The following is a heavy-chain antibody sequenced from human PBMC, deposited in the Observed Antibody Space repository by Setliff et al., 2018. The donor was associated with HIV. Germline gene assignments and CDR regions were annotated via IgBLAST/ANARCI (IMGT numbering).Heavy chain of an antibody. J-gene: IGHJ5*02. V-gene: IGHV4-61*01. Sequence: SETLSLTCTVSGGSLSSSSYSWGWIRQPPGKGLEWIGEIKHSGGTNYNPSLKSRVTISIDMSKNQFSLNLQSVTAADTAVYYFAGDPWSSAHGSCGQGTLVTVSS. CDR3: AGDPWSSAHGS. CDR2: IKHSGGT. D-gene: IGHD6-19*01. CDR1: GGSLSSSSYS.